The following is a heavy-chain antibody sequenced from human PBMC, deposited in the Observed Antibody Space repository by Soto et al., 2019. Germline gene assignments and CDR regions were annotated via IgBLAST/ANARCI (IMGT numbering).Heavy chain of an antibody. CDR2: IDGSGTII. D-gene: IGHD7-27*01. CDR3: VTALGPQGWFDP. Sequence: QVQLVESGGGLVKPGGSLRLSCAASGFTFSDYYMTWIRQAPGKGLEWVSYIDGSGTIIYYADSVKGRFTISRDNAQNSPFLQMNSLSAEDTAIYYCVTALGPQGWFDPWGQGTLVTVSS. CDR1: GFTFSDYY. J-gene: IGHJ5*02. V-gene: IGHV3-11*01.